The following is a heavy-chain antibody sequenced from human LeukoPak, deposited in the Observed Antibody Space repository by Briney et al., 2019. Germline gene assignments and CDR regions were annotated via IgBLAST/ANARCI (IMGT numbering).Heavy chain of an antibody. CDR3: ARDRGRNSFDY. J-gene: IGHJ4*02. Sequence: GGSLRLSCAASGFTFSTYRMSWVRQAPGKGLEWVASMKPDGSESWYVDSVKGRFTISRDNSKNSLYLQLTSLRAEDTALYYCARDRGRNSFDYWGQGTLVSVSS. D-gene: IGHD1-14*01. CDR2: MKPDGSES. V-gene: IGHV3-7*01. CDR1: GFTFSTYR.